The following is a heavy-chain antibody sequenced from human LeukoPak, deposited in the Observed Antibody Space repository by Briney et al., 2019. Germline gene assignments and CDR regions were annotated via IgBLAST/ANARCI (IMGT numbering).Heavy chain of an antibody. CDR1: GYSFTRYW. Sequence: GESLKISCQGFGYSFTRYWIAWVRQKPGRGLERMWIIYPGDSDTRHSPSFQGQVTFSADKSMSTAYLQWSSLKVSDTGMYDCARRRHGTGTYYNGDAFDMWGQGTMVTVS. D-gene: IGHD3-10*01. CDR3: ARRRHGTGTYYNGDAFDM. CDR2: IYPGDSDT. J-gene: IGHJ3*02. V-gene: IGHV5-51*01.